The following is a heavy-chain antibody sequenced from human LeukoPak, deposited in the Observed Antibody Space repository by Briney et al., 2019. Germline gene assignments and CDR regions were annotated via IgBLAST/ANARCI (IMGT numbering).Heavy chain of an antibody. CDR3: ARDYTIHSSSWYHWFDP. CDR1: GGSISSGGYY. V-gene: IGHV4-31*03. J-gene: IGHJ5*02. CDR2: IYYSGST. D-gene: IGHD6-13*01. Sequence: SETLSLTCTVSGGSISSGGYYWSWIRQHPGKGLEWIGYIYYSGSTYYNPSLKSRVTISVDTSKNQFSLKPSSVTAADTAVYYCARDYTIHSSSWYHWFDPWGQGTLVTVSS.